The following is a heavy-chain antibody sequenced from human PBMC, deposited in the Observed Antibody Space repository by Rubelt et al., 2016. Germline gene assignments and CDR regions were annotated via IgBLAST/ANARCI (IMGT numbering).Heavy chain of an antibody. CDR2: NGAYNGNT. CDR3: ARDDEDTDY. D-gene: IGHD2-15*01. J-gene: IGHJ4*02. CDR1: GGTFSSYA. V-gene: IGHV1-18*01. Sequence: QVQLVQSGAEVKKPGSSVKVSCKASGGTFSSYAISWVRQAPGQGLEWMGWNGAYNGNTNYAQKLQGRVTMTTDTSTSTAYMELRSLRSDDAAVYYCARDDEDTDYWGQGTLVTVSS.